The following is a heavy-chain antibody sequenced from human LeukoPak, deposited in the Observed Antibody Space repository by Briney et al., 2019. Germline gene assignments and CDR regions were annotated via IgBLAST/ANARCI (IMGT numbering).Heavy chain of an antibody. D-gene: IGHD5-18*01. J-gene: IGHJ3*02. V-gene: IGHV1-2*02. CDR3: ARDTAYTAMASDDAFDI. CDR1: GSTFTGYY. Sequence: ASVKVSCKASGSTFTGYYMHWVRQAPGQGLEWMGWINPNSGGTNYAQKFQGRVTMTRDTSISTAYMELSRLRSDDTAVYYCARDTAYTAMASDDAFDIWGQGTMVTVSS. CDR2: INPNSGGT.